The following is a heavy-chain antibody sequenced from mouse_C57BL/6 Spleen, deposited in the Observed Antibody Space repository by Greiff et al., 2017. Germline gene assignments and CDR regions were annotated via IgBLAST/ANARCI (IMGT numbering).Heavy chain of an antibody. Sequence: VKLQESGAELVRPGASVTLSCKASGYTFTDYEMHWVKQTPVHGLEWIGAIDPETGGTAYNQKFKGKAILTADKSSSTAYMELRSLTSEDSAVYYCTSPYYYGSPYWYFDVWGTGTTVTVSS. CDR1: GYTFTDYE. V-gene: IGHV1-15*01. CDR3: TSPYYYGSPYWYFDV. J-gene: IGHJ1*03. CDR2: IDPETGGT. D-gene: IGHD1-1*01.